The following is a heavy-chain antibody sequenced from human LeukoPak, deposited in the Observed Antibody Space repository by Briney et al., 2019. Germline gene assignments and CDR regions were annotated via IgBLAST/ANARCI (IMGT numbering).Heavy chain of an antibody. D-gene: IGHD3-22*01. V-gene: IGHV3-74*01. Sequence: PGGSLRLSCAASGFTFSCYWMHWVRQAPGKGLVWVSRIYSDGSSTRYADSVTGRFSISRDNAKNTLFLQMNSLRAEDTAVYYCAREWGGSSGPSWFDPWGQGTLVTVSS. CDR1: GFTFSCYW. CDR3: AREWGGSSGPSWFDP. CDR2: IYSDGSST. J-gene: IGHJ5*02.